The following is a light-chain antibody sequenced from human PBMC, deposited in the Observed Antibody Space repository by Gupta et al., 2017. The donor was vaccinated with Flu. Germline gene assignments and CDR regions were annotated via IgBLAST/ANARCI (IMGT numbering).Light chain of an antibody. CDR1: RSNIGAGYD. J-gene: IGLJ1*01. CDR2: GNS. CDR3: QSYDSSLSGYV. Sequence: QSVLTQPPSVPGAPGQRVTIPCTGSRSNIGAGYDVHWYQQLPGTAPKLLIYGNSNRPSGVPDRFSGSKSGTSASLAITGLQAEDEADYYCQSYDSSLSGYVFGTGTKVTVL. V-gene: IGLV1-40*01.